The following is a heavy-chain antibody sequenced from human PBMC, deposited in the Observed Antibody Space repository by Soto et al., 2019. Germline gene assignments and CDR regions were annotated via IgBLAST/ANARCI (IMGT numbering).Heavy chain of an antibody. CDR1: GYTFITYG. V-gene: IGHV1-18*01. CDR3: ARVPTDYYDISAKYFLDY. Sequence: QVQLVQSGAEVKKPGASVKVSCKASGYTFITYGVSWVRQAPGQGLDWLGWISTYNGNTRYAERLQGRVTMTTDTTTTTAYMELRNLRSDDTAVYYCARVPTDYYDISAKYFLDYWGQGTLVTVSS. D-gene: IGHD3-22*01. CDR2: ISTYNGNT. J-gene: IGHJ4*02.